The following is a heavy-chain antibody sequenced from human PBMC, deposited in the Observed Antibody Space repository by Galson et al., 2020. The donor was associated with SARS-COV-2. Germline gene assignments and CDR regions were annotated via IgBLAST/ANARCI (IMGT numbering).Heavy chain of an antibody. CDR3: ARRFDFTMVRGGEYDY. CDR2: IYPGDSDT. D-gene: IGHD3-10*01. J-gene: IGHJ4*02. V-gene: IGHV5-51*01. Sequence: KIGESLKISCKGSGYSFTSYWIGWVRQMPGKGLEWMGIIYPGDSDTRYSPSFQGQVTISADKSISTAYLQWSSLKASDTAMYYCARRFDFTMVRGGEYDYWGQGTLVTVSS. CDR1: GYSFTSYW.